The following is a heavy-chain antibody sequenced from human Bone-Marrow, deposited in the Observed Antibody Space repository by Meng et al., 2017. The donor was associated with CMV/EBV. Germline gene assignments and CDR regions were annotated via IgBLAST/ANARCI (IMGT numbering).Heavy chain of an antibody. Sequence: GESLKISCAASGFTFSNAWMSWVRQAPGRGLEWVGRIKSKTDGGTTDYAAPVKGRFTISRDDSKNTLYLQMNSLKTEDTAVYYCTTEGIVVVPAAIWDYYYYYGMDVWGQGTTVTVSS. J-gene: IGHJ6*02. CDR3: TTEGIVVVPAAIWDYYYYYGMDV. V-gene: IGHV3-15*01. CDR1: GFTFSNAW. D-gene: IGHD2-2*01. CDR2: IKSKTDGGTT.